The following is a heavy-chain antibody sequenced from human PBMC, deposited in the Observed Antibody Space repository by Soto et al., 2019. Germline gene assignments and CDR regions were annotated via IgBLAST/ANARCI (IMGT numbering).Heavy chain of an antibody. CDR1: GLTVSGKKY. Sequence: GGSLGLSCSASGLTVSGKKYVAWVRQAPGKGLEWVSALYDVDGSFYSDSVKGRFTTSSDSSKTTVYLQMNDLRPADTAVYYCATWHEREHAYDVWGQGTTVTVSS. CDR2: LYDVDGS. CDR3: ATWHEREHAYDV. J-gene: IGHJ3*01. V-gene: IGHV3-53*01. D-gene: IGHD1-26*01.